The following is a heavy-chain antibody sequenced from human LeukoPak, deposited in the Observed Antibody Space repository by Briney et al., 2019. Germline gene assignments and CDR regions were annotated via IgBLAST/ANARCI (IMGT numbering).Heavy chain of an antibody. CDR1: GFTFSSYS. Sequence: GRSLRLSCAASGFTFSSYSMNWVRQAPGKGLEWVSSISSSSSYIYYADSVKGRFTISRDNAKNSLYLQMNSLRAEDTAVYYCAKAEGAVAGYYYYGMDVWGQGTTVTVSS. CDR3: AKAEGAVAGYYYYGMDV. J-gene: IGHJ6*02. CDR2: ISSSSSYI. D-gene: IGHD6-19*01. V-gene: IGHV3-21*04.